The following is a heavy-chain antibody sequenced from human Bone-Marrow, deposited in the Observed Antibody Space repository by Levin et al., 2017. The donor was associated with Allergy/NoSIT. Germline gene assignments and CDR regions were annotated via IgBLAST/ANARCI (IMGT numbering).Heavy chain of an antibody. J-gene: IGHJ6*02. D-gene: IGHD2-2*01. Sequence: GGSLRLSCAASGFTFGNYAMTWVRQAPGKGLQWVSVITGSSGYTNYAASVKGRFTISRDNSKNTLYLQMDSLRPEDTAVYYGTKDRLSSSPVAYGMDVWGQGTTVTVSS. CDR2: ITGSSGYT. CDR1: GFTFGNYA. V-gene: IGHV3-23*01. CDR3: TKDRLSSSPVAYGMDV.